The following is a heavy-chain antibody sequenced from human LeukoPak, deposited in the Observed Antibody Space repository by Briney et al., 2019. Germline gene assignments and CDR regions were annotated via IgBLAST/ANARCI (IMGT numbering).Heavy chain of an antibody. CDR2: ISSSGSTI. J-gene: IGHJ6*03. D-gene: IGHD4-17*01. CDR1: GFTFSSYE. Sequence: GGSLRLSCAASGFTFSSYEMNWVRQAPGKGLEWVSYISSSGSTIYYADSVKGRFTISRDNAKNSLYLQMNSLRAEDTAVYYCARDSATVTPGRYYMDVWGKGTTVTVSS. CDR3: ARDSATVTPGRYYMDV. V-gene: IGHV3-48*03.